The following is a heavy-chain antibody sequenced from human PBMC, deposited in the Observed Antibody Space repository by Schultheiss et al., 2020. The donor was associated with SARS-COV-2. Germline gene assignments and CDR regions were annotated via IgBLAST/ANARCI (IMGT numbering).Heavy chain of an antibody. V-gene: IGHV1-69*06. CDR3: AREVVIAVAAPYYYYGMDV. CDR2: IIPIFGTA. Sequence: KISCKASGGTFSSYAISWVRQAPGQGLEWMGGIIPIFGTANYAQKFQGRVTITADKSTSTAYMELSSLRSDDTAVYYCAREVVIAVAAPYYYYGMDVWGQGTTVTVSS. D-gene: IGHD6-19*01. J-gene: IGHJ6*02. CDR1: GGTFSSYA.